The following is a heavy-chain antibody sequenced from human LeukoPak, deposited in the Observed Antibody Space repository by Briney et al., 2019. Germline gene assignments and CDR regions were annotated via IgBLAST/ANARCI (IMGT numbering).Heavy chain of an antibody. CDR1: GLTFVVYP. D-gene: IGHD6-19*01. J-gene: IGHJ4*02. Sequence: PGRSLSLSCAASGLTFVVYPWNWSRKAPGKGLEWVSGISWNSGSIGYADSVKGRFTISRDNAKNSLYLQMNSLRAEDTALYYCAKDPSYSSGWYDPYWGQGTLVTVSS. CDR3: AKDPSYSSGWYDPY. CDR2: ISWNSGSI. V-gene: IGHV3-9*01.